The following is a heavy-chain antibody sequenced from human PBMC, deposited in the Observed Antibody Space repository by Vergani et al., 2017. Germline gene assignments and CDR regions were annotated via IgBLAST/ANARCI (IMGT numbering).Heavy chain of an antibody. CDR1: GFTLSSYG. D-gene: IGHD2-2*01. CDR3: AGTPHGTSFYYGLDV. V-gene: IGHV3-33*01. Sequence: QVQLVESGGGVVQPGRSLRLSCAASGFTLSSYGMHWVRQAPGKGLEWVAVIWFDGSNNFYADSVKGRFTISRDNSKNALYLQMNSLRVEDTAVYYCAGTPHGTSFYYGLDVWGQGTTVTASS. J-gene: IGHJ6*02. CDR2: IWFDGSNN.